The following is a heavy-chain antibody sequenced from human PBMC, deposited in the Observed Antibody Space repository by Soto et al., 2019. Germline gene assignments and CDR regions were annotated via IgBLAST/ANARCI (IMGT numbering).Heavy chain of an antibody. CDR3: SRDGPWHYDSSGYANYYFDY. Sequence: GGSLRLSCAASGFTFSSYGMHWVRQAPGKGLEWVAVIWYDGSNKYYADSVKGRFTISRDNSKNTLYLQMNSLRAEDTAVYYCSRDGPWHYDSSGYANYYFDYWGQGTLVTVSS. CDR1: GFTFSSYG. V-gene: IGHV3-33*01. CDR2: IWYDGSNK. D-gene: IGHD3-22*01. J-gene: IGHJ4*02.